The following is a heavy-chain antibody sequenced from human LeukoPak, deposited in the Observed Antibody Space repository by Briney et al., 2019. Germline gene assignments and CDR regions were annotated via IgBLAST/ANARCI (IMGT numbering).Heavy chain of an antibody. D-gene: IGHD6-19*01. Sequence: XETLSLTCAVYGGSFSGYYWSWIRQPPGKGLEWTGEINHSGSTNYNPSLKSRVTISVDTSKNQFSLKLSSVTAADTAVYYCARMRQWLVRGYFDYWGQGTLVTVSS. CDR2: INHSGST. CDR1: GGSFSGYY. CDR3: ARMRQWLVRGYFDY. V-gene: IGHV4-34*01. J-gene: IGHJ4*02.